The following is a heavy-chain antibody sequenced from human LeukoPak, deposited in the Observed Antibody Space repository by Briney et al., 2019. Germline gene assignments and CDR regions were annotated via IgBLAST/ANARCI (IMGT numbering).Heavy chain of an antibody. V-gene: IGHV3-30*02. Sequence: GGSLRLSCAASAFTFTNYDFHWVRQAPGKGLEWVAFIRHDGSDKYYADSVKGRFTISRDISKNTLYLQMNSLRAEDTAVYYCAKGDYWGQGTLVTVSS. J-gene: IGHJ4*02. CDR3: AKGDY. CDR1: AFTFTNYD. CDR2: IRHDGSDK.